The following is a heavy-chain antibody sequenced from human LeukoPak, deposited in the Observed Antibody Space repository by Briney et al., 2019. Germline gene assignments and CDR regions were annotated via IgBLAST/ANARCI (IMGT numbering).Heavy chain of an antibody. CDR1: GFTFSSYA. CDR2: IRGSGGST. J-gene: IGHJ4*02. CDR3: AKDAGYSYGYEYFDY. Sequence: GGSLRLSCAASGFTFSSYAMSWVRQAPGKGLEWVSAIRGSGGSTYYADSVKGRFTISRDNSKNTLYLQMNSLRAEDTAVYYCAKDAGYSYGYEYFDYWGQGTLVTVSS. D-gene: IGHD5-18*01. V-gene: IGHV3-23*01.